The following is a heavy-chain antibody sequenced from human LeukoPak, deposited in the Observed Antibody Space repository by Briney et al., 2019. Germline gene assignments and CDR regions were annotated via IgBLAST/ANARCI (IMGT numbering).Heavy chain of an antibody. D-gene: IGHD3-10*01. CDR2: IYGSGNT. CDR3: ARSAGDVLLWFGEPPDY. Sequence: PSETLSLTCTVSGGSISSYYWSWIRQPAGKGLEWIGRIYGSGNTDYNPSLKSRVTMSIDTSKNQFSLNLISVTAADTAVYYCARSAGDVLLWFGEPPDYWGQGTLVTVSS. CDR1: GGSISSYY. J-gene: IGHJ4*02. V-gene: IGHV4-4*07.